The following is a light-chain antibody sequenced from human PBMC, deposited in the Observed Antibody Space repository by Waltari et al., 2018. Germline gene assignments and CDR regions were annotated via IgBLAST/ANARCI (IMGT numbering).Light chain of an antibody. Sequence: QSGLTQAPSAAGTPGQRVSISCSGSSSNIGRHHVTWYQPGPGTAPKLLIYRNDQRRSGVPDRFSASKSGTSASLAISGLRSEDEADYYCATRDDSLSAPVFGGGTKVTVL. CDR2: RND. CDR1: SSNIGRHH. CDR3: ATRDDSLSAPV. V-gene: IGLV1-47*01. J-gene: IGLJ2*01.